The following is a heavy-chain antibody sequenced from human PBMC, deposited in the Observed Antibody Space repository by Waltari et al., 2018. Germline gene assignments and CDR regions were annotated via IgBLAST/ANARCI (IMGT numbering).Heavy chain of an antibody. J-gene: IGHJ6*02. V-gene: IGHV4-34*01. CDR2: INHSGST. CDR1: GGSFSGYY. CDR3: ARGTLRGAYYYGMDV. Sequence: QVQLQQWGAGLLKPSETLSLTCAVYGGSFSGYYWSWIRQPPGKGLEWIGEINHSGSTNYNPSLKSRVTISVDTSKNQFSLKLSSVTAADTAVYYCARGTLRGAYYYGMDVWGQGTTVTVSS. D-gene: IGHD3-10*01.